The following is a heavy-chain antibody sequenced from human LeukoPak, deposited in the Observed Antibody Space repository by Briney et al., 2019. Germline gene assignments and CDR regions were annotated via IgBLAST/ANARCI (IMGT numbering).Heavy chain of an antibody. CDR3: ARGRGVRGVIIAYGMDV. V-gene: IGHV4-34*01. CDR1: GDSISGYY. J-gene: IGHJ6*02. Sequence: SETLSLTCTVSGDSISGYYWSWIRQPPGKGLGWIGEINHSGSTNYNPSLKSRVTISVDTSKNQFSLKLSSVTAADTAVYYCARGRGVRGVIIAYGMDVWGQGTTVTVSS. CDR2: INHSGST. D-gene: IGHD3-10*01.